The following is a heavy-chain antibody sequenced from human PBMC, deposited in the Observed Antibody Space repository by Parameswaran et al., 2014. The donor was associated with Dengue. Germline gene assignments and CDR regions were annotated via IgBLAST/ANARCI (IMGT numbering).Heavy chain of an antibody. J-gene: IGHJ4*02. V-gene: IGHV3-23*01. CDR3: ANHPNPYDYGSGSGPFDY. Sequence: VRQMPGKGLEWVSTISGSRTNTYHADSVKGRFTISRDNSKNTMYLQMNSLRAEDTAVYYCANHPNPYDYGSGSGPFDYWGQGTLVTVSS. CDR2: ISGSRTNT. D-gene: IGHD3-10*01.